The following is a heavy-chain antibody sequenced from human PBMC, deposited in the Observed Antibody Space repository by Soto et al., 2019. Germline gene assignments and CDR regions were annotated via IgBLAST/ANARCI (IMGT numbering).Heavy chain of an antibody. CDR2: ISSSSSYI. CDR1: GFTFSSYS. CDR3: ATPANYDFWSGYWNYFDY. J-gene: IGHJ4*02. D-gene: IGHD3-3*01. V-gene: IGHV3-21*01. Sequence: GGSLRLSCAASGFTFSSYSMNWVRQAPGRGLEWVSSISSSSSYIYYADSVKGRFTISRDNAENSLYLQMNSLRAEDTAVYYCATPANYDFWSGYWNYFDYWGQGTLVTVSS.